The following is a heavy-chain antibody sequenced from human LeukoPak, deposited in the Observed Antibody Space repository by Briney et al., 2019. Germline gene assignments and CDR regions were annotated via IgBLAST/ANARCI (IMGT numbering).Heavy chain of an antibody. CDR1: GFTFSSYG. CDR2: ISYDAKTH. Sequence: GGSLRLSCTASGFTFSSYGMHWVRQAPGKGLEWVAVISYDAKTHIYADSVKGRFTVSRDNSRNTVNLQMNSLRGEDTAVYYCARAPVRGAVAGVDYWGQGTLVTVSS. D-gene: IGHD6-19*01. CDR3: ARAPVRGAVAGVDY. J-gene: IGHJ4*02. V-gene: IGHV3-30*03.